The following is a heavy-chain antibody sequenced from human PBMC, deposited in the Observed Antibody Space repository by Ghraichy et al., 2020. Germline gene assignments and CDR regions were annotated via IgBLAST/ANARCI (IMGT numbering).Heavy chain of an antibody. J-gene: IGHJ4*02. Sequence: GGSLRLSCAASGFTFNKFWMSWVRLAPGRGLECVASINEGGSEKYYVDSVKGRFTISRDNARNSVFLQMNSLRAEDTAVYYCARDQGFLEDWGQGTLVTVS. CDR2: INEGGSEK. D-gene: IGHD3-3*01. V-gene: IGHV3-7*01. CDR1: GFTFNKFW. CDR3: ARDQGFLED.